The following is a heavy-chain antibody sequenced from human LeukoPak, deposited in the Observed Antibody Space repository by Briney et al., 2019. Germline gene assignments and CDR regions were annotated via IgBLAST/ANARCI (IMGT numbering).Heavy chain of an antibody. CDR3: ATTTDSSGWYRGFDP. V-gene: IGHV5-51*01. CDR1: GYTFTNYW. J-gene: IGHJ5*02. Sequence: GEPLKISCRGSGYTFTNYWIGWVRQMPGKGPEWMGVIYPGDSDTRYSPSFQGQVTISADKSISTAYLQWSSLKASDTAMYYCATTTDSSGWYRGFDPWGQGTLVTVSS. CDR2: IYPGDSDT. D-gene: IGHD6-19*01.